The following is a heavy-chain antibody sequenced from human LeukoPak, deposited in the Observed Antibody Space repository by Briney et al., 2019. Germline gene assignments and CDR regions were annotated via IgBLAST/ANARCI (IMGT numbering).Heavy chain of an antibody. CDR2: IWYDGSHK. CDR1: GFIFSSYN. Sequence: GGSLRLSCAASGFIFSSYNMNWVRQAPGKGLEWVAIIWYDGSHKYYADSVKGRFTTSRDNSKNTLYLQMSSLRAEDTAVYYCAAGEPYVYWGQGTLVTVSS. D-gene: IGHD1-14*01. V-gene: IGHV3-33*08. CDR3: AAGEPYVY. J-gene: IGHJ4*02.